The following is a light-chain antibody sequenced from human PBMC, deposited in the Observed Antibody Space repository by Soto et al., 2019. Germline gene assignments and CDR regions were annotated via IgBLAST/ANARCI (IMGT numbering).Light chain of an antibody. CDR3: QQSYSTPT. CDR2: AAS. CDR1: QSISSY. V-gene: IGKV1-39*01. J-gene: IGKJ2*01. Sequence: DIQMTQSPSSLSASVGDRVTITCRASQSISSYLNWYQQKPGKAPKLLIYAASSLQSGVPSRFSGSGSGTDFTLTISSLQPEGFATYYFQQSYSTPTFGQGTKLEIK.